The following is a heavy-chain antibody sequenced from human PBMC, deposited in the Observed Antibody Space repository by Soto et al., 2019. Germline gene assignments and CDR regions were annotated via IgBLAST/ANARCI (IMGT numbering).Heavy chain of an antibody. CDR1: GYTFTGYY. V-gene: IGHV1-2*04. J-gene: IGHJ4*02. CDR2: INPNSGGT. CDR3: ARELRGYSYGYYFDY. Sequence: ASVKVSCKASGYTFTGYYMHWVRQAPGQGLEWMGWINPNSGGTNYAQKFQGWVTMARDTSISTAYMELSRLRSDDTAVYYCARELRGYSYGYYFDYWGQGTLVTVSS. D-gene: IGHD5-18*01.